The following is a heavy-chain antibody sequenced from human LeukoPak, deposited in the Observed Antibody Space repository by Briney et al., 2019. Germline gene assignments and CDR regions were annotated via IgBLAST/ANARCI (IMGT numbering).Heavy chain of an antibody. CDR2: IYYSGST. V-gene: IGHV4-59*08. CDR1: GGSISSYY. J-gene: IGHJ4*02. D-gene: IGHD2-2*01. CDR3: ARHLEDMVVVPGGFDY. Sequence: SETLSLTCTVSGGSISSYYWSWIRQPPGKGLEWIGYIYYSGSTNYNPSLKSRVTISVDTSKNQFSLKLSSVTAADTAVYYCARHLEDMVVVPGGFDYWGQGTLVTVSS.